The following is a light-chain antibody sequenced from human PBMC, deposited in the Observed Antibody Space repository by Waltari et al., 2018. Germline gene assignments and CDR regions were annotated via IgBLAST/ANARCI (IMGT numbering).Light chain of an antibody. CDR1: QNIENY. J-gene: IGKJ5*01. CDR2: DTS. V-gene: IGKV3-11*01. Sequence: EIVLTQSPVTLSLSPGERATLSCRASQNIENYLAWYHQKPGQAPRLLIYDTSNRATGIPARFSGSGSGTDFTLTISSLQPEDFAVYYCQQRNSWPITFGQGTRLEIK. CDR3: QQRNSWPIT.